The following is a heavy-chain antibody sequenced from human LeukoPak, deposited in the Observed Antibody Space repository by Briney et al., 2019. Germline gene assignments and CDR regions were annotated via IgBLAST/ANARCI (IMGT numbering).Heavy chain of an antibody. J-gene: IGHJ4*02. CDR3: ARLSGSGSSPFDY. Sequence: GGSLRLSCAASGFTFSSYSMNWVRQAPGKGLEWVATIKEDGSEKYYVDSMRGRITISRDNAKNSLYLQINSLRAEDTAMYYCARLSGSGSSPFDYWGQGTLLTVSS. CDR1: GFTFSSYS. D-gene: IGHD3-10*01. V-gene: IGHV3-7*03. CDR2: IKEDGSEK.